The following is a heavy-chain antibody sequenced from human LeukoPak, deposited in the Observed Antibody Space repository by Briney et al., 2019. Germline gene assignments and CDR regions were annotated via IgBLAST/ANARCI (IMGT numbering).Heavy chain of an antibody. D-gene: IGHD2-21*01. CDR3: AKENRRLLKDFDY. V-gene: IGHV3-30*02. J-gene: IGHJ4*02. CDR1: GFTFSSYG. Sequence: GGSLRLSCAASGFTFSSYGMHWVRRAPGKGLEWVAFIRYDGSNKYYADSVKGRFTISRDNSKNTLYLQMNSLRAEDTAVYYCAKENRRLLKDFDYWGQGTLVTVSS. CDR2: IRYDGSNK.